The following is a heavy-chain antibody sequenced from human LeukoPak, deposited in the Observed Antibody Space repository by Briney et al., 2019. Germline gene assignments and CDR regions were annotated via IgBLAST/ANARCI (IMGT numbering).Heavy chain of an antibody. V-gene: IGHV1-8*01. J-gene: IGHJ6*02. CDR3: ARVTRYYYGMDV. CDR1: GYSFSSFD. CDR2: MNPNSGNT. Sequence: GASVKVSCKASGYSFSSFDINWVRQAAGQGLEWMGWMNPNSGNTGYAQKFQGRVTMTRNTSINTAYMELTSLNSEDTAMYYCARVTRYYYGMDVWGQGTTVTVSS.